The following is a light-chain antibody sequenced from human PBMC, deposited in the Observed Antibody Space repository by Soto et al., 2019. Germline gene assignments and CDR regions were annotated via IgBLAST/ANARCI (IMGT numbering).Light chain of an antibody. CDR1: TSDVGIYNL. CDR3: SSYAGRRWV. J-gene: IGLJ3*02. CDR2: EVD. V-gene: IGLV2-23*02. Sequence: QSALTQPASVSGSPGQSITISCSGTTSDVGIYNLVSWYQQHPGKAPKLMIYEVDKRPSGVSNRFSGSRSGNTASLTISGLQSEDEADYYCSSYAGRRWVFGGGTKLTVL.